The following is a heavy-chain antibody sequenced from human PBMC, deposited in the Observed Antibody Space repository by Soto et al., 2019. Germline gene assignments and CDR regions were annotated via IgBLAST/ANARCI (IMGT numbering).Heavy chain of an antibody. CDR2: ISYDGSNK. CDR3: ARDLGLNGH. V-gene: IGHV3-30-3*01. CDR1: GFTVSSYA. D-gene: IGHD1-26*01. J-gene: IGHJ4*02. Sequence: QVQLVESGGGVVQPGRSLRLSCAASGFTVSSYAMHWVRQAPGKGLECVAVISYDGSNKYYADSVKGRFTISRDNSKNTLYLQMNSRRAEDTAVYYCARDLGLNGHWGQGTLVTVSS.